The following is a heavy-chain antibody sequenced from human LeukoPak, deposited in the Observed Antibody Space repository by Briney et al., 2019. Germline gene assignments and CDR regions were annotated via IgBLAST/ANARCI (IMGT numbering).Heavy chain of an antibody. Sequence: GGSLRLSCAVSGFTFSSSWMHWVRQAPGKGLVWVSHIKTDGSTTAYADSVKGRFTISGDNSKNTLYLQMNSLRAEDTAVYYCARDSNYDTSGHYYWGQGTLVTVSS. V-gene: IGHV3-74*01. D-gene: IGHD3-22*01. CDR3: ARDSNYDTSGHYY. CDR2: IKTDGSTT. CDR1: GFTFSSSW. J-gene: IGHJ4*02.